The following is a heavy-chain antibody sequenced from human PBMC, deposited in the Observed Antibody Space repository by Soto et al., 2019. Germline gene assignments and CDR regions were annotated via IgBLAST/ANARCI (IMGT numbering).Heavy chain of an antibody. CDR1: GGSISSRSNY. CDR3: ATEGPPIRAHNPAEYFQK. Sequence: QLQLQESGPGLVKPSETLSLTCTVSGGSISSRSNYWGWIRQPPGKGLEWIGSVYYSGGTYYNPSLKSLVAIPIDPSKNQLSLGLTFVTAADTAVYYCATEGPPIRAHNPAEYFQKWGQGTLVTVSS. CDR2: VYYSGGT. J-gene: IGHJ1*01. D-gene: IGHD1-26*01. V-gene: IGHV4-39*02.